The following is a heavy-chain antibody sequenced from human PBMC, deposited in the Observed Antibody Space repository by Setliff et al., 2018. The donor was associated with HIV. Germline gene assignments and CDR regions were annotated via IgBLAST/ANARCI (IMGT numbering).Heavy chain of an antibody. J-gene: IGHJ5*02. CDR3: AKGLYYYDSSGSNWFDP. CDR1: GFTFSSYA. CDR2: ITGSGIST. Sequence: GGSLRLSCAASGFTFSSYAMTWVRQAPGKGLEWVASITGSGISTYHADFVKGRFTISRDKSKNTLYLQMNSLRAEDTAVYYCAKGLYYYDSSGSNWFDPWGQGTLVTVSS. D-gene: IGHD3-22*01. V-gene: IGHV3-23*01.